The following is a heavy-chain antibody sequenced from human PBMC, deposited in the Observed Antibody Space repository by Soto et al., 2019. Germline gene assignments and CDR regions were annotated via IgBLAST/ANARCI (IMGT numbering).Heavy chain of an antibody. CDR1: GGSISSYY. CDR2: IYYSGST. V-gene: IGHV4-59*01. D-gene: IGHD3-10*01. Sequence: SETITLTCTASGGSISSYYWSWIRQPPGKGLEWIGYIYYSGSTNYNPSLMSRVTISVDTSKNQFSLKLSSVTAADTAVYYCARDRVTMVRGVLHYGMDVWGEGTTVTVSS. J-gene: IGHJ6*02. CDR3: ARDRVTMVRGVLHYGMDV.